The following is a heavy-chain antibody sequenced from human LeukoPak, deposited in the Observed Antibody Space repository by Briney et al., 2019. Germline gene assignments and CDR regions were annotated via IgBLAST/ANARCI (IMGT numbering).Heavy chain of an antibody. D-gene: IGHD3-10*01. CDR3: ARAYYYGSGSYYPPDY. CDR1: GYTFTGYY. Sequence: ASVKVSCKASGYTFTGYYMHWLRQAPGQGLEWMGCINPNSGGTNYAQKFQGRVTITRDTSISTAYMALSRLRSAATAVSYCARAYYYGSGSYYPPDYWGQGTLVTVSS. V-gene: IGHV1-2*02. CDR2: INPNSGGT. J-gene: IGHJ4*02.